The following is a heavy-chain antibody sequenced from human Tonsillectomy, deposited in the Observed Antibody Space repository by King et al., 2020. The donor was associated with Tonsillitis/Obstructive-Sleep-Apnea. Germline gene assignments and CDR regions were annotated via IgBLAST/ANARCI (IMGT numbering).Heavy chain of an antibody. Sequence: QLQESGPGLVKPSETLSLTCHVSDGSIRSYYWSWIRPPPGRGLEWIGYIYYSGSTNYKPSLKSRVTISVDTDKNQFPLKLSSVTAAATADYYCARVGIAVAGYSYYAMDAWGQGTPVTVSS. V-gene: IGHV4-59*01. J-gene: IGHJ6*02. CDR1: DGSIRSYY. D-gene: IGHD6-19*01. CDR3: ARVGIAVAGYSYYAMDA. CDR2: IYYSGST.